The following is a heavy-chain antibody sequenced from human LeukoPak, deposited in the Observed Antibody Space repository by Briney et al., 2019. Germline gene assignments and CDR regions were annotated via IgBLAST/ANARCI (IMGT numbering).Heavy chain of an antibody. CDR2: ISGNSDGA. Sequence: GGSLRLSCAASGFTFSNYVMGWVRQAPGKGLEWVSAISGNSDGADYADSVRGRFTISRDNSQNMVYQQMNSLRAEDTAVYYCAKKEWQLGGTIDYWGQGTLVTVSS. J-gene: IGHJ4*02. CDR1: GFTFSNYV. CDR3: AKKEWQLGGTIDY. D-gene: IGHD1-26*01. V-gene: IGHV3-23*01.